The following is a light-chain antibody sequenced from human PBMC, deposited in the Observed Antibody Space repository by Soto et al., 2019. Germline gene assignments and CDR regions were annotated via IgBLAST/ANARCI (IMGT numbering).Light chain of an antibody. CDR1: QSLLHITGETF. Sequence: DVLMPQPPPSLSVAPGQPASISCTSIQSLLHITGETFLFWYLQKPGQSPQLLIYEVSTRVAGVPDRFSGSGSGTDFTLEISRVETDDVGIYYCMQSTQLPPTFGQGTRLEIK. V-gene: IGKV2D-29*02. J-gene: IGKJ5*01. CDR2: EVS. CDR3: MQSTQLPPT.